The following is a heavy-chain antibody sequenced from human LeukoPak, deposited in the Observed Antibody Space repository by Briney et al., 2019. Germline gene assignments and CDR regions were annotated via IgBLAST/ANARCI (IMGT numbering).Heavy chain of an antibody. CDR2: IYTSGST. CDR3: ARIAGGGGPTGYYYYMDV. J-gene: IGHJ6*03. CDR1: GGSISSGSYY. Sequence: SQTLSLTCTVSGGSISSGSYYWSWIRQPAGKGLEWIGRIYTSGSTNYNPSLKSRVTISVDTSKNQFSLKLSSVTAADTAVYYCARIAGGGGPTGYYYYMDVWGKGTTVTVSS. V-gene: IGHV4-61*02. D-gene: IGHD1-26*01.